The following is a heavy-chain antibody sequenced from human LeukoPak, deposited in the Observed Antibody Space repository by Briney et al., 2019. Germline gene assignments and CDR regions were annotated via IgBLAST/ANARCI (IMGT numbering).Heavy chain of an antibody. V-gene: IGHV3-48*03. D-gene: IGHD2-21*02. Sequence: GGSLRLSCAASGFTFSSYEMNWVRQAPGKGLEWVSYISKSGDTIYYADSVKGRFTISRDNSKNTLYLQMNSLRAEDTAVYYCAKDISGGDCPDYWGQGTLVTVSS. J-gene: IGHJ4*02. CDR1: GFTFSSYE. CDR3: AKDISGGDCPDY. CDR2: ISKSGDTI.